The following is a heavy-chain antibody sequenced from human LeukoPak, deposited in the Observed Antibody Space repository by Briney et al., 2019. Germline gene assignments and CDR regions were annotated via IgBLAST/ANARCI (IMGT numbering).Heavy chain of an antibody. CDR1: GYTFTSYG. Sequence: GASVKVSCKASGYTFTSYGISWVRQAPGQGLEWMGWISAYNGNTNYAQKLQGRVTMTTDTSTSTAYMELRSLRSDDTAVYYCARGHKDIVVVPAALTMDYWGQGTLVTVSS. D-gene: IGHD2-2*01. CDR3: ARGHKDIVVVPAALTMDY. J-gene: IGHJ4*02. CDR2: ISAYNGNT. V-gene: IGHV1-18*01.